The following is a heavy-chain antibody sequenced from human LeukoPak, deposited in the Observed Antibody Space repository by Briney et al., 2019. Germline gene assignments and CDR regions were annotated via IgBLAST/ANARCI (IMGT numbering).Heavy chain of an antibody. V-gene: IGHV1-24*01. CDR2: FDPEDGET. CDR1: GYTLTELS. J-gene: IGHJ4*02. CDR3: ATDPKYDNSYYFDY. Sequence: ASVKVSCKVSGYTLTELSIHWVRQAPGKGLEWMGGFDPEDGETIYAQKFQGRVTMTEDTSTDTAYMELSSLRSEDTAVYYCATDPKYDNSYYFDYWGQGTLVTVSS. D-gene: IGHD3-22*01.